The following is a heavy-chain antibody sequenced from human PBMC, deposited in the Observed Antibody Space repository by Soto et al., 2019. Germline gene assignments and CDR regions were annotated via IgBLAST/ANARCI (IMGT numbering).Heavy chain of an antibody. J-gene: IGHJ6*02. CDR3: AADPVYSGSYAFLYGMDV. CDR1: GFTFSSA. D-gene: IGHD1-26*01. CDR2: IVVGSGNT. Sequence: GASVKVSCKASGFTFSSAVQWVRQARGQRLEWIGWIVVGSGNTNYAQKFQERVTITRDMSTSTAYMELSSLRSEDTAVYYCAADPVYSGSYAFLYGMDVWGQGTTVTFSS. V-gene: IGHV1-58*01.